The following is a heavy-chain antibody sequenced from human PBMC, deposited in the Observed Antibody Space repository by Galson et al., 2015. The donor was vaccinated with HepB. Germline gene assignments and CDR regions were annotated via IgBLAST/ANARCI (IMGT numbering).Heavy chain of an antibody. CDR3: ARYLGYYMDV. CDR2: IYYSGST. J-gene: IGHJ6*03. Sequence: SETLSLTSNVPGGSLSSYYWSWFRQPPGKGLEWIGYIYYSGSTNYNPSLKSRVTISVDTSKNQFSLNLHSMTAADTAVYYCARYLGYYMDVWGKGITVTVSS. V-gene: IGHV4-59*01. CDR1: GGSLSSYY.